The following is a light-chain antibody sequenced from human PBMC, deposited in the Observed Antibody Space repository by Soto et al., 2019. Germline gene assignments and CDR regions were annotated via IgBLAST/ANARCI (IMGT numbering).Light chain of an antibody. V-gene: IGLV1-47*01. CDR1: SSNIGGNY. J-gene: IGLJ2*01. Sequence: QSVLTQPPSASGTPGQRVNISYSGSSSNIGGNYIYWYQQSPGTAPKLLMYRSNQRPSGVPDRFSGSKSGTSGSLAISGLRSEDEADYYCAAWDDSLSGVVFGGGTKLTVL. CDR2: RSN. CDR3: AAWDDSLSGVV.